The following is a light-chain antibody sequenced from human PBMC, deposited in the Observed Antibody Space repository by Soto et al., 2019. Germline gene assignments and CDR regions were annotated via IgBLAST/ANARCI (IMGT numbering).Light chain of an antibody. CDR1: QSLLHSDGHNY. Sequence: DIVMTQSPLSLPVTPGEPASISCRSSQSLLHSDGHNYLDWYVQKPGESPQLLIYLGSTRASGVPDRFRGRGSGTDFTLQINRVEAEDVGVSYCMQALQTPTFGGGTKVEIK. J-gene: IGKJ4*01. CDR2: LGS. CDR3: MQALQTPT. V-gene: IGKV2-28*01.